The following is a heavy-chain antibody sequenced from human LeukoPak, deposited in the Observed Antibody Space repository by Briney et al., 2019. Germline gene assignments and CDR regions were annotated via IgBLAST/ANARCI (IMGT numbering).Heavy chain of an antibody. CDR2: IYYSGST. V-gene: IGHV4-59*01. Sequence: SSENLSLTCTLSGGSISSYYWSWIRQPPGKGLEWIGYIYYSGSTNYNPSLKSRVTISVDTSKNQFSLKLSSVTAADTAVYYCARASSGWYGVDYWGQGTLVTVSS. CDR3: ARASSGWYGVDY. D-gene: IGHD6-19*01. CDR1: GGSISSYY. J-gene: IGHJ4*02.